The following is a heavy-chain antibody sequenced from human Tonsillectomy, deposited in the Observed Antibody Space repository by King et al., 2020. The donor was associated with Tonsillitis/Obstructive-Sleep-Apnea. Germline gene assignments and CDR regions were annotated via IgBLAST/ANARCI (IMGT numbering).Heavy chain of an antibody. CDR3: AEQLVAVAGTAAFDI. J-gene: IGHJ3*02. CDR1: GGSISSSSYY. CDR2: IYYSWST. Sequence: QLQESGPGLVKPSETLSLTCTVSGGSISSSSYYWGWIRQPPGKGLEWIGSIYYSWSTYYNPSLKSRVTISVDTSKNQFPLKLSSVTAADTAVYYCAEQLVAVAGTAAFDIWGQGKMVTVSS. D-gene: IGHD6-19*01. V-gene: IGHV4-39*01.